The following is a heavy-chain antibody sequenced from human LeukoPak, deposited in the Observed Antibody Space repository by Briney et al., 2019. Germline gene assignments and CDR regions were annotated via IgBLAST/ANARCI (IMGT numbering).Heavy chain of an antibody. D-gene: IGHD3-10*01. Sequence: GGSLQLSCAASGFNFEDFVMTWVRQVPGKGLEWVSGIHWDDDKTEYADSVKGRFTISRDNARKSLHLEMSSLRVEDTALYYCARVYGYYYYYMDVWGNGTAVIVSS. J-gene: IGHJ6*03. V-gene: IGHV3-20*04. CDR3: ARVYGYYYYYMDV. CDR2: IHWDDDKT. CDR1: GFNFEDFV.